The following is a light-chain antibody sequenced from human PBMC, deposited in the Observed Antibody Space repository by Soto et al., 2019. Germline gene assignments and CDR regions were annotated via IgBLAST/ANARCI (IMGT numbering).Light chain of an antibody. CDR2: DVT. Sequence: QSVLTQPVSVSGSPGQSITISSIGTSSDVGAFNYVSWYQHHPGKAPKLIIYDVTDRPSGVSTRFSASKSGNTASLTISGLQAQDEADYYCSSYTTRNTEVFGTGTKVTV. J-gene: IGLJ1*01. CDR1: SSDVGAFNY. V-gene: IGLV2-14*03. CDR3: SSYTTRNTEV.